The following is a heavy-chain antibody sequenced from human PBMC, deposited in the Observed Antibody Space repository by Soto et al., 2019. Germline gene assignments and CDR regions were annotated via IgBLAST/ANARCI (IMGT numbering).Heavy chain of an antibody. CDR3: TTRRIYSSSWEYYYYYYGMDV. CDR1: GFTFSNAW. Sequence: GGSLRLSCAASGFTFSNAWMNWVRQAPGKGLEWVGRIKSKTDGGTTDYAAPVTGRFTISRDDSKNTLYLHMNSLKTEDTAVYYCTTRRIYSSSWEYYYYYYGMDVWGQGTTVTVSS. D-gene: IGHD6-13*01. CDR2: IKSKTDGGTT. V-gene: IGHV3-15*07. J-gene: IGHJ6*02.